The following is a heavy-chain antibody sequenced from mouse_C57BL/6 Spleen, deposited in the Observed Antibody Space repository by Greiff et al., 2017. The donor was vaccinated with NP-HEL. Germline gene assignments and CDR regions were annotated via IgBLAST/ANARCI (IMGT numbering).Heavy chain of an antibody. V-gene: IGHV5-4*01. CDR2: ISDGGSYT. Sequence: VQLKQSGGGLVKPGGSLKLSCAASGFTFSSYAMSWVRQTPEKRLEWVATISDGGSYTYYPDNVKGRFTISRDNAKNNLYLQMSHLKSEDTAMYYCARVRRTTGYFDYWGQGTTLTVSS. D-gene: IGHD1-1*01. CDR1: GFTFSSYA. CDR3: ARVRRTTGYFDY. J-gene: IGHJ2*01.